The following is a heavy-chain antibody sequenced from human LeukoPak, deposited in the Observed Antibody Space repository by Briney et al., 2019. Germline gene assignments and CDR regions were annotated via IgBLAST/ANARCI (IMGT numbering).Heavy chain of an antibody. D-gene: IGHD1-1*01. V-gene: IGHV3-30*02. CDR3: AKDGESGIQWTQGYFDY. J-gene: IGHJ4*02. CDR1: GFTFSSYA. Sequence: PGGSLRLSCAASGFTFSSYAMHWVRQAPGKGLEWVAFIRYDGSNKIYADSVKGRFTISRDNSYNTVYLQMTGLRAEDTAVYYCAKDGESGIQWTQGYFDYWGQGTLVTVSS. CDR2: IRYDGSNK.